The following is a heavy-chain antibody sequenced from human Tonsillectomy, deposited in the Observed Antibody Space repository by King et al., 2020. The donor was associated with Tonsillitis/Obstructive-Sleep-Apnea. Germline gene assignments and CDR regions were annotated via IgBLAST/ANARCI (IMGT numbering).Heavy chain of an antibody. CDR1: VGSISRGGYY. CDR2: IYYSGST. CDR3: AREGRYYYDSSGYYQYYFDY. Sequence: VQLQESGPGLVKPSQTLSLTCTVSVGSISRGGYYWSCIRQHPGKGLEGIGYIYYSGSTYYNPSLKSRVTISVDKSKNQFSLKLSSVTAADTAVYYCAREGRYYYDSSGYYQYYFDYWGQGTLVTVSS. D-gene: IGHD3-22*01. V-gene: IGHV4-31*03. J-gene: IGHJ4*02.